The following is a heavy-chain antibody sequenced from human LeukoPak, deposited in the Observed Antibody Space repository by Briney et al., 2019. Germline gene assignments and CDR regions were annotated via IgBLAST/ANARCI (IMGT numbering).Heavy chain of an antibody. J-gene: IGHJ3*02. D-gene: IGHD3-22*01. CDR2: INAGNGNT. CDR3: ARSYYDRRAFDI. Sequence: ASVKVSCKASGYTFTSYAMHWVRQAPGQRLEWMGWINAGNGNTKYSQKFQGRVTITRDTSASTAYMELSGLRSEDTAVYYCARSYYDRRAFDIWGQGTMVTVSS. V-gene: IGHV1-3*01. CDR1: GYTFTSYA.